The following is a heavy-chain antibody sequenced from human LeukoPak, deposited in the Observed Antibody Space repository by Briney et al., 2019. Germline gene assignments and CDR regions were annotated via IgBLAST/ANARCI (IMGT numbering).Heavy chain of an antibody. D-gene: IGHD1-26*01. J-gene: IGHJ4*02. V-gene: IGHV4-4*07. CDR3: ARGSGSYSDFDY. CDR2: ISTSGST. Sequence: RRISTSGSTHYNPSLESRVTMSVDTSKKQFSLKLSSVTAADTAVYYCARGSGSYSDFDYWGQGTLVTVSS.